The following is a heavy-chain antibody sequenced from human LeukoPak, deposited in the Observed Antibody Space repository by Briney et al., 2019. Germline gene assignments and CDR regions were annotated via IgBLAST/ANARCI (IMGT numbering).Heavy chain of an antibody. CDR2: RYPDGSAS. V-gene: IGHV5-51*01. Sequence: GESLKISCKASGYTFNNYWIGWVRQVPGRGLEWMGMRYPDGSASTYHPSFEGRVTISADQSVTTAYLEWNSLKASDTALYYCVRQGLQSGTYPAYWGPGTLVTVSS. CDR1: GYTFNNYW. D-gene: IGHD1-26*01. J-gene: IGHJ4*02. CDR3: VRQGLQSGTYPAY.